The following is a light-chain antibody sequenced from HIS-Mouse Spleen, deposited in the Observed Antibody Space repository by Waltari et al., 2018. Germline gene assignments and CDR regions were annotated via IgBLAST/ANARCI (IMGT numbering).Light chain of an antibody. CDR3: CSYAGSSTWV. CDR2: ECS. J-gene: IGLJ3*02. Sequence: QSALTQPASVSGSPGQSITISCTGTSRDVGNYNLVPWYQQHPGKAPKLMIYECSKRPSGVSNRFSGSKSGNTASLTISGLQAEDEADYYCCSYAGSSTWVFGGGTKLTVL. CDR1: SRDVGNYNL. V-gene: IGLV2-23*01.